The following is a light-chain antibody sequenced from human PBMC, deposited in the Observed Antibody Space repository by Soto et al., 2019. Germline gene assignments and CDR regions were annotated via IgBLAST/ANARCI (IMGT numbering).Light chain of an antibody. CDR1: QSVGRN. CDR3: QQYNNWWT. J-gene: IGKJ1*01. Sequence: EIVLTQSPGTLSLSPVESATLSCRASQSVGRNYLAWFQHKPDQAPRLLIYDASTRATGISARFSGSGSGTEFTLTISSLQSEDFGVYYCQQYNNWWTFGQGTKVDIK. CDR2: DAS. V-gene: IGKV3-15*01.